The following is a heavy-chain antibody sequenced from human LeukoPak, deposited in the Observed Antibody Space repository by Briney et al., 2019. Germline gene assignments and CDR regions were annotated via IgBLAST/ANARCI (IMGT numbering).Heavy chain of an antibody. Sequence: ASVKVSCKASGYTFTSYYMHWVRQAPGQGLEWMGIINPSGGSTSYAQKFQGRVTMTRDTSTSTVYMELSSLRSEDTAVYYCARKTPKYSGQPYDAFDIWGQGTMVTVSS. CDR1: GYTFTSYY. D-gene: IGHD5-12*01. CDR3: ARKTPKYSGQPYDAFDI. CDR2: INPSGGST. V-gene: IGHV1-46*01. J-gene: IGHJ3*02.